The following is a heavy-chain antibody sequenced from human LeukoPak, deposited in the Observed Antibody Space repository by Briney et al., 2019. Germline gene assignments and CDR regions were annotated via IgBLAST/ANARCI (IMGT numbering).Heavy chain of an antibody. V-gene: IGHV3-72*01. Sequence: PGGSLRLSCAASGFTVSSNYMSWVRQAPGKGLEWVGRTRNKANSYTTEYAASVKGRFTISRDDSKNSLYLQMNSLKTEDTAVYYCARGPVLWFGEPHGAFDIWGQGTMVTVSS. CDR2: TRNKANSYTT. CDR1: GFTVSSNY. J-gene: IGHJ3*02. CDR3: ARGPVLWFGEPHGAFDI. D-gene: IGHD3-10*01.